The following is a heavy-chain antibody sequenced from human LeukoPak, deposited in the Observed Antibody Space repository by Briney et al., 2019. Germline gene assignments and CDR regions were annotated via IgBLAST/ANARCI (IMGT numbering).Heavy chain of an antibody. CDR2: ISSSSDYT. CDR3: AKQFVDRN. V-gene: IGHV3-11*03. D-gene: IGHD5-24*01. CDR1: GFTFSDYH. Sequence: PGGSLRLSCAASGFTFSDYHMSWIRQAPGKGLEWVSYISSSSDYTNYADSVKGRFTISRDNSKNTLYLQMNSLRAEDTAVYYCAKQFVDRNWGQGTLVTVSS. J-gene: IGHJ4*02.